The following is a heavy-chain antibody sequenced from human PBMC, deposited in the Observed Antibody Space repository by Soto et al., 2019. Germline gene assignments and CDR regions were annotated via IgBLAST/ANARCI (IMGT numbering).Heavy chain of an antibody. J-gene: IGHJ5*02. CDR3: AKSATALSYGFDP. Sequence: PGGSLRLACEASGFTLSECSMNWVRQAPGKGLEWLAYITIRTGNVLYADSVRGRFTISADNAENSVILQMNSLRAEDTAVYYCAKSATALSYGFDPWGQGTLVTV. CDR2: ITIRTGNV. CDR1: GFTLSECS. V-gene: IGHV3-48*01. D-gene: IGHD2-15*01.